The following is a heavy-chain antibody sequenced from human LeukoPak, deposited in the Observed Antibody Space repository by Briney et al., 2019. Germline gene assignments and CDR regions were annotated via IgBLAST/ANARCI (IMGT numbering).Heavy chain of an antibody. CDR2: ISGSGGST. V-gene: IGHV3-23*01. Sequence: PGGSLRLSCAASGFTFSSYAMSWVRQAPGKGLEWDSAISGSGGSTYYADSAKGRFTISRDNSKNTLYLQMNSLRAEDTAVYYCAKDLYYDSSGSDAFDIWGQGTMVTVSS. CDR1: GFTFSSYA. D-gene: IGHD3-22*01. J-gene: IGHJ3*02. CDR3: AKDLYYDSSGSDAFDI.